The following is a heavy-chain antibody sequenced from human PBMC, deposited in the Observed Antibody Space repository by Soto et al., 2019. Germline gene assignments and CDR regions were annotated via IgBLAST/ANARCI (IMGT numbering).Heavy chain of an antibody. D-gene: IGHD1-26*01. CDR3: ARKLVGALMDV. V-gene: IGHV1-69*06. CDR2: IIPIFGTA. CDR1: GGTFSSYA. Sequence: ASGKVSCKASGGTFSSYAISWVRQAPGQGLEWMGGIIPIFGTANYAQKFQGRVTITADKSTSTAYMELSSLRSEDTAVYYCARKLVGALMDVWGQGTTVTVSS. J-gene: IGHJ6*02.